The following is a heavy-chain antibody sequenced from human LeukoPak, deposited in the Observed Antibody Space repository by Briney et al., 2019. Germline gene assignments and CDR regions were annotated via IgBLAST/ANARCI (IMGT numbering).Heavy chain of an antibody. CDR1: GGSISS. V-gene: IGHV4-61*08. CDR3: ARVFSYPLRAPFDP. D-gene: IGHD3-3*01. J-gene: IGHJ5*02. Sequence: SETLSPTCTVSGGSISSFYWSWFYWSWIRQPPGKGLEWIGYIYFSGSTNYNPSLKSRVTISVDTSKNQFSLKLSSVTAADTAVYYCARVFSYPLRAPFDPWGQGTLVTVSS. CDR2: IYFSGST.